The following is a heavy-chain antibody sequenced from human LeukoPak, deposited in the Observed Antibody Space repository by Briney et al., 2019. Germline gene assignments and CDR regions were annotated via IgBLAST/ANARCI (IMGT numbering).Heavy chain of an antibody. D-gene: IGHD6-13*01. Sequence: GGSLRLSCAASGFTFSSYEMNWVRQAPGKGLEWVGRIKSKTDGGTTDNAAPVKGRFTISRDDPKNTVYLQMNSLKIEDTAVYYCATVLLEGYIQKWPTLDNWGQGTLVTVSS. V-gene: IGHV3-15*01. J-gene: IGHJ4*02. CDR3: ATVLLEGYIQKWPTLDN. CDR1: GFTFSSYE. CDR2: IKSKTDGGTT.